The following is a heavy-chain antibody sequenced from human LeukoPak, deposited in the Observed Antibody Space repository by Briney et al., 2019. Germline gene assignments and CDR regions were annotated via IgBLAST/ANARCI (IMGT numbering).Heavy chain of an antibody. V-gene: IGHV4-39*01. CDR3: ARRRYYDGSGYLE. J-gene: IGHJ1*01. CDR1: GDSVSRSDSY. CDR2: IYYSGRT. D-gene: IGHD3-22*01. Sequence: SETLSLTCSVSGDSVSRSDSYWDWIRQPPGKGLEWIGTIYYSGRTYYSPSLKSRVTMSVDPSNNQFSLTLRPVIAADTAVYYCARRRYYDGSGYLEWGQGTLLSVSS.